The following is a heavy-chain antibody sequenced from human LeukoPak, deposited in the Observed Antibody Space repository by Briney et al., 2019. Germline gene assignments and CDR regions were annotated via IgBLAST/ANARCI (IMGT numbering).Heavy chain of an antibody. D-gene: IGHD4-17*01. CDR2: FDPEDGET. CDR1: GYTLTELS. Sequence: ASVKVSCEVSGYTLTELSMHWVRQAPGKGLEWMGGFDPEDGETIYAQKFQGRVTITAGESTSTAYMELSSLRSEDTAVYYCARDRDGDYSVVWFDPWGQGTLVTVSS. CDR3: ARDRDGDYSVVWFDP. J-gene: IGHJ5*02. V-gene: IGHV1-24*01.